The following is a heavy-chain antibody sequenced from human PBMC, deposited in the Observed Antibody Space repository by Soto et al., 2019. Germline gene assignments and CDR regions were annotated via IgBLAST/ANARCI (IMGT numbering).Heavy chain of an antibody. CDR2: IHHSGST. J-gene: IGHJ6*02. CDR3: ARGKRGSSWYRGEEKYYYYGMDV. Sequence: PSETLSLPCTAYGKSFNGYYWSWIRQPPGKELEWIGEIHHSGSTNYNPSLKSRVTFSIDTSKRQFSLKVSSVTAADTAVYYCARGKRGSSWYRGEEKYYYYGMDVWGQGTPVTVAS. CDR1: GKSFNGYY. V-gene: IGHV4-34*01. D-gene: IGHD6-13*01.